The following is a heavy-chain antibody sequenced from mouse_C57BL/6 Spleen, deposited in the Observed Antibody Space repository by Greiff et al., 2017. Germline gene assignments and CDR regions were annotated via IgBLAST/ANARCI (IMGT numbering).Heavy chain of an antibody. CDR1: GYTFTSYW. CDR3: ARGGGDYYYGSGLD. CDR2: IDPSDSET. J-gene: IGHJ2*01. Sequence: QVQLQQPGAELVRPGSSVKLSCKASGYTFTSYWMHWVKQRPIQGLEWIGNIDPSDSETHYNQKFKDKATLTVDKSSSPASMQLSSLTSEDSEVYYFARGGGDYYYGSGLDGGQGTTLTVSS. D-gene: IGHD1-1*01. V-gene: IGHV1-52*01.